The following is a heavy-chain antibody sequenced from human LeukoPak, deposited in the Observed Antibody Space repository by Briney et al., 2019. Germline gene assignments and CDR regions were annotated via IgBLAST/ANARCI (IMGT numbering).Heavy chain of an antibody. CDR2: ISSIRSYI. J-gene: IGHJ4*02. CDR3: ARDGYYDSSNDFDY. V-gene: IGHV3-21*01. Sequence: GGSLRLSCAASGFNFSSYAMSWVRQAPGKGLEWVSAISSIRSYIYYADSVKGRFTISRDNAKNSLYLQMNSLRAEDTAVYYCARDGYYDSSNDFDYWGQGTLVTVSS. D-gene: IGHD3-22*01. CDR1: GFNFSSYA.